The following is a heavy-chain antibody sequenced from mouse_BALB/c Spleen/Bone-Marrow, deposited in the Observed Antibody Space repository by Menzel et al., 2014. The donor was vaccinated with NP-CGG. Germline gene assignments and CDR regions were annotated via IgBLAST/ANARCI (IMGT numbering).Heavy chain of an antibody. CDR1: GFNIKDTY. V-gene: IGHV14-3*02. D-gene: IGHD1-2*01. CDR3: ARIHYYGRDWFAY. CDR2: IDPANGNT. Sequence: EVQLQQSGAELVKPGASVKLSCTASGFNIKDTYMHWVKQRPEQGLEWIGRIDPANGNTKYDPKFQGKATITADTSSNTAYLQLSSLTSEDTAVYYCARIHYYGRDWFAYWGQGTLVTVSA. J-gene: IGHJ3*01.